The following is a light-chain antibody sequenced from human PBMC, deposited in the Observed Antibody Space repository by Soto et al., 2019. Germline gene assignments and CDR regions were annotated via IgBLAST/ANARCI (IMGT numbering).Light chain of an antibody. CDR3: QQYYSYSPLT. J-gene: IGKJ4*01. CDR1: QSISSW. Sequence: DIQMTQSPSTLSASLGDRVTITCRASQSISSWLAWYQQRPGKAPKLLIYDASSLESGVPSRFSGSGSGTEFTLTISSLQPDDFTTYYCQQYYSYSPLTFGGGTKVDIK. V-gene: IGKV1-5*01. CDR2: DAS.